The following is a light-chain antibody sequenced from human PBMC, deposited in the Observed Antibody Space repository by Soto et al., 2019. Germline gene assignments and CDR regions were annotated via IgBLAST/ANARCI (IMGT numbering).Light chain of an antibody. CDR2: AAS. CDR1: LDVRDW. J-gene: IGKJ4*02. Sequence: DIAMTQSPSSVSASVGDTVTITCRASLDVRDWLAWYQQRTGTAPKVLIYAASTLQSGVPSRFSGSGSGTLFTLTISSLQPEAFATYYCQQANSIPLTLGGGTKVELK. CDR3: QQANSIPLT. V-gene: IGKV1-12*01.